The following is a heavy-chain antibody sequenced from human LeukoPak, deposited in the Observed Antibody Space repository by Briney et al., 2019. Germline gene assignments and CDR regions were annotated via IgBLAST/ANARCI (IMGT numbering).Heavy chain of an antibody. V-gene: IGHV3-23*01. CDR2: ISGGGGTT. CDR3: AKDATWFGGRYASFDQ. Sequence: PGGSLRLSCAASGFTFSTYAMSWVRQAPGKGLDWVAVISGGGGTTHYADSVQGRLTISRDNSKNALYLQMNSLRAEDTALYYCAKDATWFGGRYASFDQWGQGTLVLVSP. CDR1: GFTFSTYA. J-gene: IGHJ4*02. D-gene: IGHD1-26*01.